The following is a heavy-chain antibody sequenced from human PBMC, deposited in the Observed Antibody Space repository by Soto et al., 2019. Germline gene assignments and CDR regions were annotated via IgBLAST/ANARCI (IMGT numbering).Heavy chain of an antibody. CDR2: IKQDGTDE. CDR1: GFTFSSYW. D-gene: IGHD3-16*01. CDR3: ARGGWGLDY. V-gene: IGHV3-7*05. J-gene: IGHJ4*02. Sequence: EVQLVESGGGLVQPGGSLRLSCAASGFTFSSYWMSWVRQAPGKGLEWVATIKQDGTDEYYVDSVKGRFTVSRDNAKNSLDLQMNSRRAEDTAVYYCARGGWGLDYWGQGTLVTVSS.